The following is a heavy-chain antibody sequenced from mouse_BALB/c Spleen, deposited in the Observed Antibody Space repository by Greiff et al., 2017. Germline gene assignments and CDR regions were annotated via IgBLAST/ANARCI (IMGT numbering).Heavy chain of an antibody. CDR3: ARIYYYGSSAYGMDY. CDR2: IWGDGST. CDR1: GFSLTGYG. V-gene: IGHV2-6-7*01. Sequence: QVHVKQSGPGLVAPSQSLSITCTVSGFSLTGYGVNWVRQPPGKGLEWLGMIWGDGSTDYNSALKSRLSISKDNSKSQVFLKMNSLQTDDTARYYCARIYYYGSSAYGMDYWGQGTSVTVSS. J-gene: IGHJ4*01. D-gene: IGHD1-1*01.